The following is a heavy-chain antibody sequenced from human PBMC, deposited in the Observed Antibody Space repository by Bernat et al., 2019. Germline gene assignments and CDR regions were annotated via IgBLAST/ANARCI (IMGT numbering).Heavy chain of an antibody. Sequence: QVQLVKSGGGLVKPGGSLRLSCAASGFTFSDYYISWIRQAPGKGLEWVSYISSSSSYTNYADSVKGRFTISRDNAKNSLYLQMNSLRAEDTAVYYCARGDYYGSGSPFDYWGQGTLVTVSS. V-gene: IGHV3-11*06. CDR2: ISSSSSYT. J-gene: IGHJ4*02. CDR3: ARGDYYGSGSPFDY. D-gene: IGHD3-10*01. CDR1: GFTFSDYY.